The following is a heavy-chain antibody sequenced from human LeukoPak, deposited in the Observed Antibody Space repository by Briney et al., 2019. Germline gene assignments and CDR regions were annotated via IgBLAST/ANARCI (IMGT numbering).Heavy chain of an antibody. CDR1: GFTFSNYA. CDR2: ISSSGGST. CDR3: AKVLEMATITSGCFDY. Sequence: PGGSLRLSCAASGFTFSNYAMSWVRQAPGKGLEWVSGISSSGGSTYHADSVKGRFTTCRDNSENTLYLQMNSLRAEDTAVYYCAKVLEMATITSGCFDYWGQGTLVTVS. J-gene: IGHJ4*02. V-gene: IGHV3-23*01. D-gene: IGHD5-24*01.